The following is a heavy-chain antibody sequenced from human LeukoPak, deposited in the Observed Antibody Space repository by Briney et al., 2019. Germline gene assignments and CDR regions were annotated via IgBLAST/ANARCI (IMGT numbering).Heavy chain of an antibody. CDR1: GGTFSSYA. Sequence: GASVKVSCKASGGTFSSYAISWVRQAPGQGLEWMGGIIPIFGTANYAQKFQGRVTITTDESTSTAYMELSSLRSEDTAVYYCARDRGYYDSSGYLASPDYWGQGTLVTVSS. J-gene: IGHJ4*02. CDR2: IIPIFGTA. V-gene: IGHV1-69*05. CDR3: ARDRGYYDSSGYLASPDY. D-gene: IGHD3-22*01.